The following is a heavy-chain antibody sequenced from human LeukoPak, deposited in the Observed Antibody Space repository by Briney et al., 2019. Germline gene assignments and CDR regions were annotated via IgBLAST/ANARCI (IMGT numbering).Heavy chain of an antibody. V-gene: IGHV3-48*03. D-gene: IGHD3-3*01. CDR3: ARDGPDYDFWSGYPRSAFDI. CDR1: GFTFRSYE. Sequence: GGSLRLSCAASGFTFRSYEMNWVRQAPGKGLEWVSYIGSSGSIYYADSVKGRFTISRDNAKNSLYLQMNSLRAEDTAVYYCARDGPDYDFWSGYPRSAFDIWGQGTMVTVSS. J-gene: IGHJ3*02. CDR2: IGSSGSI.